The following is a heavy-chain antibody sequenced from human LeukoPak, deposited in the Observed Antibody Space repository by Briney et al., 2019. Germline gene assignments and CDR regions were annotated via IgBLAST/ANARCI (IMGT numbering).Heavy chain of an antibody. CDR1: GFTFSSYS. J-gene: IGHJ4*02. V-gene: IGHV3-21*01. Sequence: GGSLRLSCAASGFTFSSYSMNWVRQAPGEGLEWVSSISSSSSYIYYAGSVKGRFTISRDNAKNSLYLQMNSLRAEDTAVYYCARDRSLYYYDSSGYYYPHWGQGTLVTVSS. CDR3: ARDRSLYYYDSSGYYYPH. CDR2: ISSSSSYI. D-gene: IGHD3-22*01.